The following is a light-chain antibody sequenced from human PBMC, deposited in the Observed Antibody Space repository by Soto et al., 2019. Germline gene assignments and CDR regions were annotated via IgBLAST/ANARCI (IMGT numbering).Light chain of an antibody. V-gene: IGKV3-15*01. Sequence: EIVMTQSPATLSVSPGERATLSCRASQSVSSKLAWYQQKPGQAPRLLIYGASTRATGIPARFSGSGSGTEFTLTISSLQSEDFAVYYCQQYNTWPPITCGQGTRLEIK. CDR2: GAS. J-gene: IGKJ5*01. CDR1: QSVSSK. CDR3: QQYNTWPPIT.